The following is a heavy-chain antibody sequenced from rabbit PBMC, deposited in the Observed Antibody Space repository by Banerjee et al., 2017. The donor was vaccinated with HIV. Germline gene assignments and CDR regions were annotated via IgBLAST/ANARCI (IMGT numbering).Heavy chain of an antibody. CDR2: IYAGSSDST. CDR3: ARDLAGVIGWNFNL. V-gene: IGHV1S40*01. D-gene: IGHD4-1*01. J-gene: IGHJ4*01. CDR1: GFSFSNNYY. Sequence: QSLEESGGDLVKPGASLTLTCTASGFSFSNNYYMCCGRQAPGKGLEWIACIYAGSSDSTYYASWAKVRFTISKTSSTTVTVQMTSLTAADTATYFCARDLAGVIGWNFNLWGPGTLVTVS.